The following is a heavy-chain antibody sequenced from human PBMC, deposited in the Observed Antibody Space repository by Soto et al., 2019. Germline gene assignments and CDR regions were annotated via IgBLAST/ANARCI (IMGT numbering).Heavy chain of an antibody. D-gene: IGHD4-17*01. CDR2: IWYDGSNK. CDR3: ASDTVTPWYFDY. CDR1: GFTFSSYG. J-gene: IGHJ4*02. V-gene: IGHV3-33*01. Sequence: GGSLRLSCAASGFTFSSYGMHWVRQAPGKGLEWVAVIWYDGSNKYYADSVKGRFTISRDNSKNTLYLQMNSLRAEDTAVYYCASDTVTPWYFDYWGQGTLVTVSS.